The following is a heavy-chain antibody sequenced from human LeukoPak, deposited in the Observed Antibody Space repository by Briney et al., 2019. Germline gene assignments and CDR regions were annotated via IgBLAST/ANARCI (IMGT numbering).Heavy chain of an antibody. CDR3: AKGKELLPTYDI. V-gene: IGHV3-23*01. CDR1: GFTFSSYA. J-gene: IGHJ3*02. CDR2: ISGSGGST. Sequence: PGGSLRLSCAASGFTFSSYAMSWVRRAPGKGLEWVSAISGSGGSTYYADSVKGRFTISRDNSKNTLYLQMNSLRAEDTAVYYCAKGKELLPTYDIWGQGTMVTVSS. D-gene: IGHD1-26*01.